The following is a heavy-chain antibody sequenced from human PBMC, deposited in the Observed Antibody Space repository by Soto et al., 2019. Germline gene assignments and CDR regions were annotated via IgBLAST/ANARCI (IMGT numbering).Heavy chain of an antibody. J-gene: IGHJ4*02. CDR2: TSTSGSHI. D-gene: IGHD3-16*01. V-gene: IGHV3-21*01. CDR1: GVALNSYT. CDR3: TRPRSYGKITPFDY. Sequence: AGSLRLSSVASGVALNSYTMPWVRQPPGRGLEWVSSTSTSGSHIYYGDSVKGRFTISRDNDKISLFLQMNSLRAEDTAVYYCTRPRSYGKITPFDYWGAGTLVTPSS.